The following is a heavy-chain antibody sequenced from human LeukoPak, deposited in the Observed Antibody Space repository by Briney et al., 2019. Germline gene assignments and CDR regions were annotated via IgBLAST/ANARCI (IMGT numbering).Heavy chain of an antibody. V-gene: IGHV4-34*01. CDR3: ARDGYCSSTSCAGPHYYYGMDV. CDR2: INHSGST. J-gene: IGHJ6*02. D-gene: IGHD2-2*03. Sequence: SETLSLTCAVYGGSFSGYYWSWIRQPPGKGLEWIGEINHSGSTNYNPSLKSRVTISVDTSKNQFSLKLSSVTAAGTAVYYCARDGYCSSTSCAGPHYYYGMDVWGQGTTVTVSS. CDR1: GGSFSGYY.